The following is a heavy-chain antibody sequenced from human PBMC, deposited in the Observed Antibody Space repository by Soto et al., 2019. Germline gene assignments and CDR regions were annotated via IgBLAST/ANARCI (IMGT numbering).Heavy chain of an antibody. J-gene: IGHJ4*02. D-gene: IGHD3-10*01. CDR2: ISISSSYI. CDR1: GFPFSSYS. V-gene: IGHV3-21*01. Sequence: PGGALRLSCAASGFPFSSYSMNLVRQAPGKGLEWVSSISISSSYIYYADSVKGRFTISRDNAKNSLYLQMNSLRAEDTDVYYCARDRGAFKGMAPVDYWGQGTRVTVSS. CDR3: ARDRGAFKGMAPVDY.